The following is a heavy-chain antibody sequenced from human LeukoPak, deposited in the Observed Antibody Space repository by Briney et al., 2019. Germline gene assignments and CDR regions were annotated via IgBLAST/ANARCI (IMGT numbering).Heavy chain of an antibody. D-gene: IGHD3-22*01. Sequence: SETLSLTCTVSGGSISSYYWSWIRQPPGKGLEWIGYIYYSGSTNYNPSLKSRVTISVDTSKNQFSLKLSSVTAADTAVYYCARELGYYDSSGYDHWGQGTLVTVPS. CDR1: GGSISSYY. J-gene: IGHJ4*02. V-gene: IGHV4-59*01. CDR2: IYYSGST. CDR3: ARELGYYDSSGYDH.